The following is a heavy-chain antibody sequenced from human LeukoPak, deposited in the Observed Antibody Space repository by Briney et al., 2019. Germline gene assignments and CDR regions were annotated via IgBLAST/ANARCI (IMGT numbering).Heavy chain of an antibody. D-gene: IGHD3-3*01. V-gene: IGHV4-61*02. CDR1: GGSISSGSYY. CDR2: IYTSGST. J-gene: IGHJ6*03. CDR3: AREGLRDFGVVITYYYYYYMDV. Sequence: PSQTLSLTCTVSGGSISSGSYYWSWIRQPAGKGLEWIGRIYTSGSTNYNPPLKSRVTISVDTSKNQFSLKLSSVTAADTAVYYCAREGLRDFGVVITYYYYYYMDVWGKGTTVTVSS.